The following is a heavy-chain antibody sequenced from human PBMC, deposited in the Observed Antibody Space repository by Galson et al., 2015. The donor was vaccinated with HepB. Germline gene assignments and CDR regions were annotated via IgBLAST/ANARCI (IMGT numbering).Heavy chain of an antibody. D-gene: IGHD3-16*01. J-gene: IGHJ4*02. CDR1: GFTFSSYA. Sequence: SLRLSCAASGFTFSSYAMSWVRQAPGKGLEWVSGLSGSGYSTHYADSVKGRFTVSRDNSKNTLYLQMNSLRAEDTAVYYCAKGESDLRLGYYFDYWGQGILVTVSS. CDR3: AKGESDLRLGYYFDY. V-gene: IGHV3-23*01. CDR2: LSGSGYST.